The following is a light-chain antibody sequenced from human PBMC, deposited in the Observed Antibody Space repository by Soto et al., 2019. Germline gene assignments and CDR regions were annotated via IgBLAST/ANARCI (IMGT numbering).Light chain of an antibody. CDR3: AAWDDSLNGWV. Sequence: QSVLTQPPSASGTPGQRVTISCFESSSNIGTKTVNWYQQLPGTAPKLLIYSNNQRPSGVPDRFSGSRSGTSASLAISGLQSEDEADYYCAAWDDSLNGWVFGGGTKLTVL. CDR1: SSNIGTKT. V-gene: IGLV1-44*01. CDR2: SNN. J-gene: IGLJ3*02.